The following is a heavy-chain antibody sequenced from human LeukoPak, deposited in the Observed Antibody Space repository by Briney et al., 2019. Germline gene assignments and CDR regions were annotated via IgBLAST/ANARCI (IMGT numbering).Heavy chain of an antibody. J-gene: IGHJ4*02. CDR1: GFTFSSSA. CDR3: AKQLGYCSDGSCYFPY. CDR2: ISNNGGYT. V-gene: IGHV3-23*01. D-gene: IGHD2-15*01. Sequence: GGSLRLSGAASGFTFSSSAMSWVRQAPGKGLEWVSAISNNGGYTYYADSVQGRFTISRDNSKSTLCLQMNSLRAEDTAVYYCAKQLGYCSDGSCYFPYWGQGTLVTVSS.